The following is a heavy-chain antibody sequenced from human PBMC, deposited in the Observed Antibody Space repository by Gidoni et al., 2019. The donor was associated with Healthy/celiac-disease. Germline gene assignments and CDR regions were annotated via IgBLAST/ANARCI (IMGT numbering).Heavy chain of an antibody. V-gene: IGHV3-11*05. CDR2: ISSSSSYT. J-gene: IGHJ4*02. Sequence: QVQLVESGGGLVKPGGSLRLPCAASGFTFSDYYMSWIRQAPGKGLEWVSYISSSSSYTNYADSVKGRFTISRDNAKNSLYLQMNSLRAEDTAVYYCARVRLRDYYFDYWGQGTLVTVSS. CDR3: ARVRLRDYYFDY. CDR1: GFTFSDYY. D-gene: IGHD4-17*01.